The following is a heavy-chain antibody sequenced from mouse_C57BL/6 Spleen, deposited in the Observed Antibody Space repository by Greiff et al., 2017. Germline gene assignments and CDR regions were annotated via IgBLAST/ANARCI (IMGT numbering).Heavy chain of an antibody. CDR1: GYTFTSYW. CDR2: IYPGSGST. Sequence: QVQLQQPGAELVKPGASVKMSCKASGYTFTSYWITWVKQRPGQGLEWIGDIYPGSGSTNYNEKFKSKATLTVDTSSSTAYMQLSSLTSEDSAVYYCARYWDGWGYFDVWGTGTTVTVSS. V-gene: IGHV1-55*01. CDR3: ARYWDGWGYFDV. D-gene: IGHD4-1*01. J-gene: IGHJ1*03.